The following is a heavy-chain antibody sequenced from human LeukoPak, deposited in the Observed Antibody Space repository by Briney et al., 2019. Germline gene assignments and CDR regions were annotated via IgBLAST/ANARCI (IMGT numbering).Heavy chain of an antibody. V-gene: IGHV3-30*18. CDR2: ISYDGSNK. Sequence: PGGSLRLSCAASGFTFSSYGMHWVRQAPGKGLEWVAVISYDGSNKYYADSVKGRFTISRDNSKNTLYLQMNSLRAEDTAVYYCAKDSGRKLRYFDWLGAFVIWGQGTMVTVSS. D-gene: IGHD3-9*01. J-gene: IGHJ3*02. CDR3: AKDSGRKLRYFDWLGAFVI. CDR1: GFTFSSYG.